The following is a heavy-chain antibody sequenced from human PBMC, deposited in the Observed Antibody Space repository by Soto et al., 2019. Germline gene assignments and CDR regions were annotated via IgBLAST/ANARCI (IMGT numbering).Heavy chain of an antibody. CDR2: ISGSDDST. V-gene: IGHV3-23*01. J-gene: IGHJ4*02. CDR3: AKRSSSSPFDH. D-gene: IGHD6-6*01. CDR1: GFTFSSYA. Sequence: EVQLLESGGGLVQPGESLRLSCAASGFTFSSYAMSWVRQAPGKGLEWVSVISGSDDSTYYADSVKGRFTISRDNSKNPLYLQMNSLRAEDTAVYYCAKRSSSSPFDHWGQGTLVTVSS.